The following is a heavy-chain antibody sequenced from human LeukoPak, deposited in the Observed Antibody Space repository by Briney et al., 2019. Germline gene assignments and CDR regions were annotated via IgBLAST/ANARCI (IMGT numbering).Heavy chain of an antibody. J-gene: IGHJ4*02. CDR2: IIPIFGTA. CDR1: GDTFSSYA. D-gene: IGHD2-2*01. V-gene: IGHV1-69*05. CDR3: ARKVHSTSTICYATGDY. Sequence: SVKVSCKASGDTFSSYAISWVRQATGQGLEWMGGIIPIFGTANYAQKFQGRVTITTDESTSTAYMELSSLRSEDTAVYYCARKVHSTSTICYATGDYWGQGTLVTVSS.